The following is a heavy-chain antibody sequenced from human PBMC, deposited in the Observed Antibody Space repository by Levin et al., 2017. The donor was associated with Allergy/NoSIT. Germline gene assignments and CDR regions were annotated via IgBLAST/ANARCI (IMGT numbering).Heavy chain of an antibody. Sequence: GGSLRLSCAASGFTFSSYSMNWVRQAPGKGLEWVSSISSSSSYIYYADSVKGRFTISRDNAKNSLYLQMNSLRAEDTAVYYCARDPGVVITTWDDYWGQGTLVTVSS. CDR2: ISSSSSYI. CDR1: GFTFSSYS. D-gene: IGHD3-22*01. J-gene: IGHJ4*02. CDR3: ARDPGVVITTWDDY. V-gene: IGHV3-21*01.